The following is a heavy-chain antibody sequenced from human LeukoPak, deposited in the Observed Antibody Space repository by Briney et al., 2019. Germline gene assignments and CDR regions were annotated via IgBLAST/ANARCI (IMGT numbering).Heavy chain of an antibody. Sequence: ASVKVSCKPSGYTFINYNINWVCQATGQGLEWFGRVNPRSGNAGYLQKFQVRLTITRDTSVDTAYMELSSMRSEDTDGYYCARGTPYYYDSSGYYVAIGNAFDIWGQGTMVTVSS. CDR2: VNPRSGNA. V-gene: IGHV1-8*03. D-gene: IGHD3-22*01. CDR3: ARGTPYYYDSSGYYVAIGNAFDI. CDR1: GYTFINYN. J-gene: IGHJ3*02.